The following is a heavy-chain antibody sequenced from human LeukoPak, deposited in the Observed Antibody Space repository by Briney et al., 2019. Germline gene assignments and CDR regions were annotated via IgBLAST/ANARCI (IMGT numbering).Heavy chain of an antibody. Sequence: GGSLRLSCAASGFTFSSYAMSWVRQAPGKGLEWVSAISGSGGSTYYADSVKGRFTISRDNSKNTLYLQMNSLRAEDTAVYYCAKDPGLDYDFWSGYPSGPFDYWGQGTLVTVSS. CDR2: ISGSGGST. CDR3: AKDPGLDYDFWSGYPSGPFDY. V-gene: IGHV3-23*01. D-gene: IGHD3-3*01. J-gene: IGHJ4*02. CDR1: GFTFSSYA.